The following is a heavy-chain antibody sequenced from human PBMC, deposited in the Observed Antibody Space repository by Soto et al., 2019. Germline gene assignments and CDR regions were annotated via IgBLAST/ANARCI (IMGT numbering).Heavy chain of an antibody. CDR2: IIPIIGII. J-gene: IGHJ5*02. D-gene: IGHD4-4*01. Sequence: SVKVSCKASGSTLSTYTGTWVRQAPGQGLEWMGRIIPIIGIINYAQKFQGRVTISADKFTGTAYMELTGLRSDDTAVYYCAGDPDSHYNDSHASSYPWGQGTLVTVSS. V-gene: IGHV1-69*04. CDR1: GSTLSTYT. CDR3: AGDPDSHYNDSHASSYP.